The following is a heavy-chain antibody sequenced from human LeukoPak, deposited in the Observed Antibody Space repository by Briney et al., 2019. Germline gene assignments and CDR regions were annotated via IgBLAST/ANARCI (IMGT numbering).Heavy chain of an antibody. CDR1: GFTFSSHG. J-gene: IGHJ4*02. D-gene: IGHD6-19*01. V-gene: IGHV3-23*01. CDR3: ATNSGWYAYYFDY. Sequence: GGSLRLSCAASGFTFSSHGMNWVRQAPGKGLEWVSGISGSGGSTYYADSVKGRFTISRDNSKNTLYLQMNSLRAEDTAVYYCATNSGWYAYYFDYWGQGTLVTVSS. CDR2: ISGSGGST.